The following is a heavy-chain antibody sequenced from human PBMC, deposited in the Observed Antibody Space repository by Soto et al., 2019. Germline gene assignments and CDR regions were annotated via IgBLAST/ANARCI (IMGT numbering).Heavy chain of an antibody. CDR3: ARDNNWSYDS. CDR2: IKPDGSRT. V-gene: IGHV3-74*03. CDR1: GFTFSSYW. J-gene: IGHJ4*02. D-gene: IGHD1-1*01. Sequence: GGSLRLSCAASGFTFSSYWMHWVRQAPGEGLVWVSYIKPDGSRTKDADSVKGQFTISRDNARNTLYLRMNSLRAEDTAVYYCARDNNWSYDSWGRGTLVTVSS.